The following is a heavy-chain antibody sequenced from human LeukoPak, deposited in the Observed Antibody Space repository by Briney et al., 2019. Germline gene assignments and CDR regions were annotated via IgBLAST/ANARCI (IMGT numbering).Heavy chain of an antibody. CDR3: ATYYDFWSDKGGFFDY. Sequence: SQTLSLTCTVSGGSISSGGYYWSWIRQHPGKGLEWIGYIYYSGSTYYNPSLKSRVTVSVDTSKNQFSLKLSSVTAADTAVYYCATYYDFWSDKGGFFDYWGQGTLVTVSS. CDR2: IYYSGST. V-gene: IGHV4-31*03. D-gene: IGHD3-3*01. J-gene: IGHJ4*02. CDR1: GGSISSGGYY.